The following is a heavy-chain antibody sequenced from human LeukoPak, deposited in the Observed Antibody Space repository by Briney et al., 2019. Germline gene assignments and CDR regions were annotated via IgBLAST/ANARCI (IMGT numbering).Heavy chain of an antibody. J-gene: IGHJ4*02. V-gene: IGHV3-30-3*01. Sequence: PGGSLRLSCAASGFXFSSYTMHWVRQAPGKGLEWVALMSFDGSNKYYADSVKGRFTISRDNSKNTLYLQMNSLRPEDTAVYYCARDAIVVVTSAPHYWGQGTLVTVSS. D-gene: IGHD2-15*01. CDR2: MSFDGSNK. CDR1: GFXFSSYT. CDR3: ARDAIVVVTSAPHY.